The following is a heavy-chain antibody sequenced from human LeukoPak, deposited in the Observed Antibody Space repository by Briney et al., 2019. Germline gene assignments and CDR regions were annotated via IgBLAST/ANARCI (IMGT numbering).Heavy chain of an antibody. Sequence: SETLSLTCAVYGGSFSGYYWSWIRQPPGKGLEWIGEINHSGSTNYNPSLKSRVTISVDTSKNQFSLKVSSVTAADTAVYYCARGANYDFWSGKSQPPDYWGQGTLVTVSS. CDR1: GGSFSGYY. V-gene: IGHV4-34*01. J-gene: IGHJ4*02. CDR2: INHSGST. CDR3: ARGANYDFWSGKSQPPDY. D-gene: IGHD3-3*01.